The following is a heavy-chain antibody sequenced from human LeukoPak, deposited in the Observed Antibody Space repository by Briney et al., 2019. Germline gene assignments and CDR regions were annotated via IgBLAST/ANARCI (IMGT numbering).Heavy chain of an antibody. J-gene: IGHJ4*02. V-gene: IGHV3-33*06. Sequence: PGRSLRLSCAASGFTFSSYGMHWVRLAPGKGLEWVAVIWYDGSNKYYADSVKGRFTISRVNSKNTLYLQMNSLRAEDTAVYYCAKEDSSGYSSLDYWGQGTLVTVSS. CDR3: AKEDSSGYSSLDY. CDR1: GFTFSSYG. D-gene: IGHD3-22*01. CDR2: IWYDGSNK.